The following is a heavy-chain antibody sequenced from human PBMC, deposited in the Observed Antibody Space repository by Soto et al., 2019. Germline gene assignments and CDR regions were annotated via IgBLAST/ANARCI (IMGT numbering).Heavy chain of an antibody. CDR2: LIPIFGTA. D-gene: IGHD1-20*01. J-gene: IGHJ4*02. V-gene: IGHV1-69*13. Sequence: GASVKVSCKASGGTFSNYAISWVRQAPGQGLEWMGGLIPIFGTANYAQKFQGRVTITADESTSTAYMELTSLRSQDTAVYYCAKGVRYNWNYFDYWGQGTLVTVSS. CDR3: AKGVRYNWNYFDY. CDR1: GGTFSNYA.